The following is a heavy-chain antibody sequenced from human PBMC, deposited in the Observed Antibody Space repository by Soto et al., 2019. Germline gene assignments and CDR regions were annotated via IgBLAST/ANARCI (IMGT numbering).Heavy chain of an antibody. CDR1: GYSFTSYW. D-gene: IGHD6-13*01. J-gene: IGHJ6*02. CDR3: ARTSAAGKYYYGMDV. CDR2: IYPGDSDT. V-gene: IGHV5-51*01. Sequence: GESLKISYKGSGYSFTSYWIGWVRQMPGKGLEWMGIIYPGDSDTRYSPSFQGQVTISADKSISTAYLQWSSLKASDTAMYYCARTSAAGKYYYGMDVWGQGTTVTVS.